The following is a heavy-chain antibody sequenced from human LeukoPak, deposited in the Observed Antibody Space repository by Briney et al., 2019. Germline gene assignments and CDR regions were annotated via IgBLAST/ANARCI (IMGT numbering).Heavy chain of an antibody. J-gene: IGHJ4*02. CDR2: MYYSGST. CDR1: GGSISSYY. V-gene: IGHV4-39*01. Sequence: ASETLSLTCTVSGGSISSYYWSWIRQPPGKGLEWIGSMYYSGSTYYNPSLKSRVTISVDTSKNQFSLKLSSVTAADTAVYYCASLRDGYNFDYWGQGTLVTVSS. CDR3: ASLRDGYNFDY. D-gene: IGHD5-24*01.